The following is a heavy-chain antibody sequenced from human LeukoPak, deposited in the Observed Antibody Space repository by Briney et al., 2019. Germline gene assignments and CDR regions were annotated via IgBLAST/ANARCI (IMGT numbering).Heavy chain of an antibody. V-gene: IGHV3-30*02. Sequence: GGSLRLSCAASGFTFSSYGMHWVRQAPGKGLEWVAFIRYDGSNKYYADSVKGRFTISRDNSKNTLYLQMIGLRAEDTAVYYCAIQQMLTAEYLQHWGQGTLVTVSS. CDR3: AIQQMLTAEYLQH. D-gene: IGHD3-16*01. CDR1: GFTFSSYG. J-gene: IGHJ1*01. CDR2: IRYDGSNK.